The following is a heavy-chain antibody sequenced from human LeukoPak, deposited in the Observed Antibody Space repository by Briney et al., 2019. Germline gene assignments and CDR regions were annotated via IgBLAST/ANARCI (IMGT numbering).Heavy chain of an antibody. CDR2: ISSSSTYI. CDR1: GFTVITND. J-gene: IGHJ4*02. CDR3: AGDRPPNV. V-gene: IGHV3-21*01. D-gene: IGHD3-16*01. Sequence: PGGSLRLSCAASGFTVITNDMTWVRQAPGKGLEWVSSISSSSTYIFYEDSVKGRFIISRDNAKKSLYLQMNSLRADDSAVYYCAGDRPPNVWGQGTLVTVSS.